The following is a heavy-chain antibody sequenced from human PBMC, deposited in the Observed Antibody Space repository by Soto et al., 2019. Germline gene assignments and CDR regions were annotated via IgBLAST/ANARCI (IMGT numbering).Heavy chain of an antibody. CDR1: GGSISSGGYS. CDR2: IYHSGSP. J-gene: IGHJ5*02. Sequence: PSETLSLTCAVSGGSISSGGYSWSWIRQPPGKGLEWIGYIYHSGSPYYNPSLKSRVTISVDRSKNQFSLKLSSVTAADTAVYYCARVPSPWGQGTQVTVSS. CDR3: ARVPSP. V-gene: IGHV4-30-2*01.